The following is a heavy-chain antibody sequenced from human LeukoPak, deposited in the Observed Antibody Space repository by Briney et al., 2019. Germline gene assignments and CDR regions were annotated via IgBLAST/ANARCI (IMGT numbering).Heavy chain of an antibody. J-gene: IGHJ6*02. V-gene: IGHV1-18*01. D-gene: IGHD3-10*01. Sequence: ASVKVSCKASGYTFTNYGIRWVRQAPGQGLEWMGWISAYNGNKHYAHTLQGRVTMTTDTSKSTAYMELKSLRSDDTAVYYCASFYYYGSGSRPYPSSYGMDVWGQGTTVTVSS. CDR1: GYTFTNYG. CDR3: ASFYYYGSGSRPYPSSYGMDV. CDR2: ISAYNGNK.